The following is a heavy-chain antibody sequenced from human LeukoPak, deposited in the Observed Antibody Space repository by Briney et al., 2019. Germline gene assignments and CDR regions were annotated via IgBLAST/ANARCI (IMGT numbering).Heavy chain of an antibody. CDR2: IIPIFGTA. CDR1: GGTFSSYA. Sequence: GSSVKVSFKASGGTFSSYAISWVRQAPGQGLEWMGGIIPIFGTASYAQKFQGRVTITADESTSTAYMELSSPRSEDTAVYYCATVEGRCGGDCYYFDYWGQGTLVTVSS. CDR3: ATVEGRCGGDCYYFDY. V-gene: IGHV1-69*01. D-gene: IGHD2-21*02. J-gene: IGHJ4*02.